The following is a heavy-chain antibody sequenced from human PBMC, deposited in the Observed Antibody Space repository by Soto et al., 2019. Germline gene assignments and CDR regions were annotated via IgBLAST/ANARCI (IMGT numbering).Heavy chain of an antibody. CDR2: IYYSGST. D-gene: IGHD6-13*01. Sequence: SETLSLTCTVSGGSVSSGSYYWSWIRQPPGKGLEWIGYIYYSGSTNYNPSLKSRVTISVDTSKNQFSLKLSSVTAADTAVYYCARDKYSSSWYFDYWGQGTLVTVS. CDR3: ARDKYSSSWYFDY. CDR1: GGSVSSGSYY. V-gene: IGHV4-61*01. J-gene: IGHJ4*02.